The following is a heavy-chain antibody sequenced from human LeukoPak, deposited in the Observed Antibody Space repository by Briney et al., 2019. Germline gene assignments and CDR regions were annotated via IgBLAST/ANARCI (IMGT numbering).Heavy chain of an antibody. V-gene: IGHV4-39*07. CDR2: INHSGST. J-gene: IGHJ6*02. D-gene: IGHD2-2*01. Sequence: SETLSLTCTVSGGSIRSSYYYWSWIRQPPGKGLEWIGDINHSGSTNYNPSLKSRVTISVDTSKNQFSLKLSSVTAADTAVYYCARGAPYCSSTSCYLGYYYCYGMDVWGQGTTVTVSS. CDR3: ARGAPYCSSTSCYLGYYYCYGMDV. CDR1: GGSIRSSYYY.